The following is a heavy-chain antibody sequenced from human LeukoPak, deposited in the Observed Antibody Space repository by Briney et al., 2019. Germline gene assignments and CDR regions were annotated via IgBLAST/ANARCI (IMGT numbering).Heavy chain of an antibody. CDR3: ARTLYPHNYYDSSGFDY. J-gene: IGHJ4*02. V-gene: IGHV3-66*01. D-gene: IGHD3-22*01. CDR2: IYSGGST. CDR1: GFTFSSNY. Sequence: GGSLRLSCAASGFTFSSNYMSWVRQAPGKGLEWVSVIYSGGSTYYADSVKGRFTISRDNSKNTLYLQMNSLRAEDTAVYYCARTLYPHNYYDSSGFDYWGQGTLVTVSS.